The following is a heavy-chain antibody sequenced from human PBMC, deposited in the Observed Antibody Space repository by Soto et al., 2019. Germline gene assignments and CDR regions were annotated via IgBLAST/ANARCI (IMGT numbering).Heavy chain of an antibody. Sequence: LRLSCAGSGSTFSDYYMSWIRQAPGQGLEWVSYMSSSGVTVFYADSVKGRFTISRDNAKNSLYLQMYSLRAEDSAVYYCARNTISAAGADYYGLDVWGQGTTVTVSS. CDR1: GSTFSDYY. V-gene: IGHV3-11*01. D-gene: IGHD6-13*01. CDR3: ARNTISAAGADYYGLDV. J-gene: IGHJ6*02. CDR2: MSSSGVTV.